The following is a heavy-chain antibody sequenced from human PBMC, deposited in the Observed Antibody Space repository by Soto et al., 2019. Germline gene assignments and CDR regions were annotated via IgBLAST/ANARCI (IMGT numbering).Heavy chain of an antibody. CDR1: GGSFRPNS. CDR3: TRLGATYLSLVS. V-gene: IGHV4-59*08. J-gene: IGHJ4*02. CDR2: LYYGGTT. Sequence: PSETLCLTYSVSGGSFRPNSWSWFRQPPGKGLEWVGYLYYGGTTSYNPSLTSRVTISLETSKSQVSLRLASVTAADTAVYYFTRLGATYLSLVSRDQGILVTV. D-gene: IGHD1-1*01.